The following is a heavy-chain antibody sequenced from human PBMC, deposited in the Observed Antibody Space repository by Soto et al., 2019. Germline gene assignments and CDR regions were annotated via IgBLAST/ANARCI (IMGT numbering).Heavy chain of an antibody. CDR1: CGSIISGGYS. D-gene: IGHD5-18*01. V-gene: IGHV4-30-2*01. CDR2: IYHSGST. CDR3: ARVRYSYGTYYFDY. Sequence: SETLSLTCAFSCGSIISGGYSWSWIRQPPGKGLEWIGYIYHSGSTYYNPSLKSRVTISVDRSKNQFSLKLSSVTAADTAVYYCARVRYSYGTYYFDYWGQGTLVTVSS. J-gene: IGHJ4*02.